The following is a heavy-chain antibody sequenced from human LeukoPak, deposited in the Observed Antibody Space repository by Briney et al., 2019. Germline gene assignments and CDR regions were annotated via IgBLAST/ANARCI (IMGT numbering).Heavy chain of an antibody. V-gene: IGHV4-59*01. CDR2: IYYSGSA. Sequence: PSETLSLTCTVSGGSISSYYWSWIRQPPGKGLEWIGYIYYSGSANYNPSLKSRVTISLDTSKNQFSLKLSSVTAADTAVYYCARGRGYGSGSWDVWGKGTTVTISS. CDR3: ARGRGYGSGSWDV. J-gene: IGHJ6*03. CDR1: GGSISSYY. D-gene: IGHD3-10*01.